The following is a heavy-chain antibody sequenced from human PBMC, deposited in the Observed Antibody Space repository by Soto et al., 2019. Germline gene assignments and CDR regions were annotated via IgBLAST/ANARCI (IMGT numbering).Heavy chain of an antibody. V-gene: IGHV4-39*01. CDR1: GGSISSSNYY. CDR2: IYYSGST. CDR3: ARGLTTVTSVRYFDY. D-gene: IGHD4-17*01. Sequence: SETLSLTCTVSGGSISSSNYYWGWIRQPPGKGLEWIGSIYYSGSTYYNPSLKSRVTISVDTSKNQFSLKLSSVTAADTAVYYCARGLTTVTSVRYFDYWGQGTLVTVSS. J-gene: IGHJ4*02.